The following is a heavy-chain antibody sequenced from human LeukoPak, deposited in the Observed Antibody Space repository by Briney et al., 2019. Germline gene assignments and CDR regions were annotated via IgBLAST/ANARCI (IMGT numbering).Heavy chain of an antibody. CDR1: GYTFTSYY. Sequence: ASVKVSCKASGYTFTSYYMHWVRQAPGQGLEWMGIINPSGGSTSYAQKFQGRVTMTRGTSTSTVYMELSSLRSEDTAVYYCARGREGYCSSTSCYVFDYWGQGTLVTVSS. CDR3: ARGREGYCSSTSCYVFDY. CDR2: INPSGGST. D-gene: IGHD2-2*01. J-gene: IGHJ4*02. V-gene: IGHV1-46*01.